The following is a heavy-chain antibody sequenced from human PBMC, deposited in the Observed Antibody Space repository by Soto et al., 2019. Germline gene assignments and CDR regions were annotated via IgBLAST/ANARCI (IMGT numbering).Heavy chain of an antibody. V-gene: IGHV4-59*01. CDR3: ARVPSGRWTNGLKEFDY. J-gene: IGHJ4*02. D-gene: IGHD2-8*01. Sequence: SETLSLTCTVSGGSISSYYWSWIRQPPGKGLEWIGYIYYSGSTNYNPSLKSRVTISVDTSKNQFSLKLSSVTAADTAVYYCARVPSGRWTNGLKEFDYWGQGTLVTVSS. CDR2: IYYSGST. CDR1: GGSISSYY.